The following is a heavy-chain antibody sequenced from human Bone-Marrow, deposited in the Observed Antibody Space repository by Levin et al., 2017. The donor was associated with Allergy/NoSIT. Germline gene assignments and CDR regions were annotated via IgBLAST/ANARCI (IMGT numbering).Heavy chain of an antibody. Sequence: GGSLRLSCAVSGFTFVNAWMTWVRQAPGKGLEWVARIRSGGTTEYAAPVKGRFTISRDDAKSTLHLQMDSLKTEDTAVYYCTADVPQFDPQVDYWGQGALVTVSS. D-gene: IGHD3-9*01. J-gene: IGHJ4*02. CDR1: GFTFVNAW. CDR3: TADVPQFDPQVDY. V-gene: IGHV3-15*01. CDR2: IRSGGTT.